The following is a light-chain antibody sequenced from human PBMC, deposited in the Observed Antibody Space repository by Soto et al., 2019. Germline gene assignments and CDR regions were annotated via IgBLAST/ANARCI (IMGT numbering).Light chain of an antibody. Sequence: DIQMTRSPSTLAASVGDRVTITCRASQSISSWLAWYQQKPGQAPKLLIYDASTLESGVPSRFSGSGSGTEFTLTISSLQPDDFAAYYCQQYNTAPLTFGGGTKVDIK. CDR3: QQYNTAPLT. J-gene: IGKJ4*01. CDR1: QSISSW. V-gene: IGKV1-5*01. CDR2: DAS.